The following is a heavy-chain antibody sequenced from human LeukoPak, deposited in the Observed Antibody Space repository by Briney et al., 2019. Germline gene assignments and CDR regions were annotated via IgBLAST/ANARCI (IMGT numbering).Heavy chain of an antibody. Sequence: SETLSLTCTVSGGSISSYYWSWIRQPAGKGLEWIGSIYYSGSTYYNPSLKSRVTISVDTSKNQFSLKLSSVTAADTAVYYCATISPYYYDSSGHDYWGQGTLVTVSS. CDR1: GGSISSYY. J-gene: IGHJ4*02. CDR2: IYYSGST. V-gene: IGHV4-4*07. D-gene: IGHD3-22*01. CDR3: ATISPYYYDSSGHDY.